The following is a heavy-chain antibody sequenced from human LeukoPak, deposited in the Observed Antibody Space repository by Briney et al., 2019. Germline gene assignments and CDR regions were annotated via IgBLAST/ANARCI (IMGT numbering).Heavy chain of an antibody. V-gene: IGHV1-8*01. J-gene: IGHJ4*02. CDR2: MNPNSGNT. CDR3: AVLGYSSRWYISHPFDY. Sequence: GASVKVSCKASGYTFTSYDINWVRPATGQGLEWMGWMNPNSGNTGYAQKFQGRVTMTRNTSISTAYMELSSLRSEDTAVYYCAVLGYSSRWYISHPFDYWGQGTLITVSS. CDR1: GYTFTSYD. D-gene: IGHD6-13*01.